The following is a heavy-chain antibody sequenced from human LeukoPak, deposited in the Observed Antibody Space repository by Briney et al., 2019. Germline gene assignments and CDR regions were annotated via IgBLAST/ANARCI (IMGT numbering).Heavy chain of an antibody. D-gene: IGHD5-12*01. Sequence: TGGSLRLSCAASGFTFSSYAMSWVRQAPGRGLEWISSIGFSGGSTYYAGSVKGRFIISRDHSKNTLYLQMNSLRAEDTAVYYCARDLVARGDYWGQGTLVTVSS. V-gene: IGHV3-23*01. CDR3: ARDLVARGDY. CDR2: IGFSGGST. J-gene: IGHJ4*02. CDR1: GFTFSSYA.